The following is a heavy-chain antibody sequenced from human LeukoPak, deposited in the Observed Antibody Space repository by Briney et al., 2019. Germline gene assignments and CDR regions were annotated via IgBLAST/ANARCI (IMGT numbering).Heavy chain of an antibody. Sequence: GGSLRLSCAASGFTFSSYSMNWVRQAPGKGLEWVSSISSSSSYIYYADSVKGRFTISRDNAKNSLYLQMNSLRAEDTAVYYCAREPDYGGNSPIYGMDVWGQGTTVTVSS. D-gene: IGHD4-23*01. CDR1: GFTFSSYS. V-gene: IGHV3-21*01. J-gene: IGHJ6*02. CDR3: AREPDYGGNSPIYGMDV. CDR2: ISSSSSYI.